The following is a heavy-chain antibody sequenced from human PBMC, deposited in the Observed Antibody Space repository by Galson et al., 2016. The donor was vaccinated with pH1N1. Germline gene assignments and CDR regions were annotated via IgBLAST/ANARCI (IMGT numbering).Heavy chain of an antibody. CDR1: GYSLTTYY. CDR2: ILYDGTNE. J-gene: IGHJ4*02. Sequence: SCKASGYSLTTYYIHWVRQAPGRGLEWVAVILYDGTNEYYANSVTGRFTISRDDSKSMLYLQMNNLRPEDTAVYYCARDSEYSAHDLFYWGQGTLVSVSS. CDR3: ARDSEYSAHDLFY. V-gene: IGHV3-30-3*01. D-gene: IGHD5-12*01.